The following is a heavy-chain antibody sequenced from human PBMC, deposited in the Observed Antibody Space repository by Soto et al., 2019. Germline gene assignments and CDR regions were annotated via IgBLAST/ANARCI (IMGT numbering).Heavy chain of an antibody. J-gene: IGHJ3*01. CDR1: AFTFSSYW. D-gene: IGHD3-22*01. CDR3: ARGDYHDTSGPFSDAFDV. CDR2: INSDGSST. Sequence: GGSLRLSCAASAFTFSSYWMHWVRQAPGKGLVWVSHINSDGSSTRYGDSVKGRFTISRDNTKNSLYLQMNSLRAEDTAVYYCARGDYHDTSGPFSDAFDVWGQGTMVTVSS. V-gene: IGHV3-74*01.